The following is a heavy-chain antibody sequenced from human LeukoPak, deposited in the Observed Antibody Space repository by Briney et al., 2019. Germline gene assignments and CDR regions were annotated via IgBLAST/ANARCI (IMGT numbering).Heavy chain of an antibody. D-gene: IGHD5-18*01. CDR1: GFTFSLYA. CDR3: ARYPIRGYSYGPSLDY. Sequence: GRSLRLSCAASGFTFSLYAMHWVRQAPGKGLEWVALIWYDGSKKYYADSVKGRFTISRDNAKNSLYLQMNSLRAEDTAVYYCARYPIRGYSYGPSLDYWGQGTLVTVSS. V-gene: IGHV3-33*03. J-gene: IGHJ4*02. CDR2: IWYDGSKK.